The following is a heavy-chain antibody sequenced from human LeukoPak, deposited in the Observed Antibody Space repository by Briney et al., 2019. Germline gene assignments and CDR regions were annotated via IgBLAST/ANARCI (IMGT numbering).Heavy chain of an antibody. V-gene: IGHV4-34*01. CDR3: ARKGGGQLVNTRRWSEP. J-gene: IGHJ5*02. CDR1: GGSYSDYY. CDR2: INHSGST. Sequence: SETLSLTCGVYGGSYSDYYWSWIRQPPGKGLEWIGEINHSGSTNYNPSLKSRVTISLDTSKNQFSLKLSSVTAADTAVYYCARKGGGQLVNTRRWSEPRGQGTLVTVSS. D-gene: IGHD6-13*01.